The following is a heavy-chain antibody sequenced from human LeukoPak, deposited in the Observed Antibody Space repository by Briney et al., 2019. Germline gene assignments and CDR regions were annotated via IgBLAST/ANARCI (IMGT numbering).Heavy chain of an antibody. CDR2: IYYSGST. Sequence: PSQTLSLTCTVSGGSISSGGYYWSWIRQHPGKGLEWIGYIYYSGSTYYNPSLKSRVTISVDTSKNQFSLKLSSVTAADAAVYYCARGTTVTTFDYWGQGTLVTVSP. J-gene: IGHJ4*02. D-gene: IGHD4-17*01. V-gene: IGHV4-31*03. CDR1: GGSISSGGYY. CDR3: ARGTTVTTFDY.